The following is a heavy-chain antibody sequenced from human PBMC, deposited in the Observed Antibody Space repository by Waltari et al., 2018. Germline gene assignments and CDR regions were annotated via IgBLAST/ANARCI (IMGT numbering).Heavy chain of an antibody. CDR2: ISWNSGSI. Sequence: EVQLVESGGGLVQPGRSLRLSCAASGFTFDDYAMHWVRQAPGKGLEWVSGISWNSGSIGYADSVKGRFTISRDNTKNSLYLQMNSLRAEDTALYYCAKGVLRFLEWFRHDAFDIWGQGTMVTVSS. CDR3: AKGVLRFLEWFRHDAFDI. D-gene: IGHD3-3*01. J-gene: IGHJ3*02. V-gene: IGHV3-9*01. CDR1: GFTFDDYA.